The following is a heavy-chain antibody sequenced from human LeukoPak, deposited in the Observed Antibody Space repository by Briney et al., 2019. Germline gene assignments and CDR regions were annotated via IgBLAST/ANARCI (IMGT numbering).Heavy chain of an antibody. V-gene: IGHV4-59*01. CDR1: GGSIRSYY. CDR2: IYYSGST. D-gene: IGHD6-19*01. CDR3: ARNLIDSSGWPPWYYGMDV. J-gene: IGHJ6*02. Sequence: SETLSLTCTVSGGSIRSYYWSWIRQPPGKGLEWIGYIYYSGSTNYNPSLKSRVTISVDTSKNQFSLKLSSVTAADTAVYYCARNLIDSSGWPPWYYGMDVWGQGTTVTVSS.